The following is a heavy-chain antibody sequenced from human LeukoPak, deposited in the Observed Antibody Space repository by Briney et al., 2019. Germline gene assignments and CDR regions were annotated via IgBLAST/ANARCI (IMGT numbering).Heavy chain of an antibody. CDR2: VRSKIYAETT. D-gene: IGHD6-6*01. J-gene: IGHJ4*02. CDR3: QKYSSSSFDF. V-gene: IGHV3-49*03. CDR1: GFTFGDYA. Sequence: GGSLRLSCTGSGFTFGDYAISWFRQAPGKGLEWVSFVRSKIYAETTEHAASVKGRFTISRDDSKSIAYLQMNSLKTEDTAVYYCQKYSSSSFDFWGQGTLVTVSS.